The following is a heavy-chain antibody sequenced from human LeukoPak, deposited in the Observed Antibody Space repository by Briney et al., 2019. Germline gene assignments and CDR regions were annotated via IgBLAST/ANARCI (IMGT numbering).Heavy chain of an antibody. CDR1: GGSISSYY. V-gene: IGHV4-59*08. Sequence: KTSETLSLTCTVSGGSISSYYLSWIRQPPGKGLEWIGYIYYSGSTNYNPSLKSRVTISVDTSKNQFSLKLSSVTAADTAVYYCARGLYGSGSYYPDYWGQGTLVTVSS. J-gene: IGHJ4*02. CDR3: ARGLYGSGSYYPDY. D-gene: IGHD3-10*01. CDR2: IYYSGST.